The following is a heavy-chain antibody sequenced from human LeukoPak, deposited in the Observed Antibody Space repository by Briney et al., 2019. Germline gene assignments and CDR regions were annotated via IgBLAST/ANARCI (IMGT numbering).Heavy chain of an antibody. CDR3: ASSCGGDCFGAFDI. J-gene: IGHJ3*02. D-gene: IGHD2-21*02. V-gene: IGHV4-30-2*01. CDR2: IYHSGST. Sequence: SETLSLTCPVSGGSISSGGYSWSWIRQPPGKGLEWIGYIYHSGSTYYNPSLKSRVTISVDRSKNQFSLKLSSVTAADTAVYYCASSCGGDCFGAFDIWGQGTMVTVSS. CDR1: GGSISSGGYS.